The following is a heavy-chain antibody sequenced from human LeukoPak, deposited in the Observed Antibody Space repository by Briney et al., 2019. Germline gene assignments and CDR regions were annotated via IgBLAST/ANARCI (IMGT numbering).Heavy chain of an antibody. D-gene: IGHD3-3*01. J-gene: IGHJ4*02. Sequence: SETLSLTCAVSGGSISSRNWWSWVRQPPGKGLEWIGEINHSGSTNYNPSLKSRVTISVDTSKNQFSLKLSSVTAADTAVYYCARGYIVGYDFWSGYSRYYFDYWGQGTLVTVSS. CDR2: INHSGST. CDR3: ARGYIVGYDFWSGYSRYYFDY. V-gene: IGHV4-4*02. CDR1: GGSISSRNW.